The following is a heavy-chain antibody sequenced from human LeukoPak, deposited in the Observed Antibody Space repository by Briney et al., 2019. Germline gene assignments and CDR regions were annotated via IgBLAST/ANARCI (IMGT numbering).Heavy chain of an antibody. Sequence: SETLSLTCTVSGYSISSGYYWGWIRQSPGKGLEWIGSIYHGGSTYYNPSLRSRVFVSVDTSKNHFSLKMSSVTAADTAVYYCARDLASCAGDCYSDGFDYWGQGALVTVSS. J-gene: IGHJ4*02. V-gene: IGHV4-38-2*02. CDR2: IYHGGST. CDR1: GYSISSGYY. CDR3: ARDLASCAGDCYSDGFDY. D-gene: IGHD2-21*02.